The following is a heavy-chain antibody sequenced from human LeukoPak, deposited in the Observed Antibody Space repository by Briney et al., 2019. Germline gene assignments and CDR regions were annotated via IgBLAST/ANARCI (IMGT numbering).Heavy chain of an antibody. J-gene: IGHJ1*01. CDR2: IYTSGST. CDR3: ARHAKSVRGYYYDSSGYLPEYFQH. CDR1: GGSISSGSYY. Sequence: PSETLSLTCTVSGGSISSGSYYWSWIRQPAGTGLEWIGRIYTSGSTNYNPSLKSRVTISVDTSKNQFSLKLSSVTAADTAVYYCARHAKSVRGYYYDSSGYLPEYFQHWGQGTLVTVSS. V-gene: IGHV4-61*02. D-gene: IGHD3-22*01.